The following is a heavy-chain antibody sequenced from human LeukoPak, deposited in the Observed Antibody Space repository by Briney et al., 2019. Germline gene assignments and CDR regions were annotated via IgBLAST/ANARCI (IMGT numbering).Heavy chain of an antibody. Sequence: SETLSLTCTVSGGSIRGYFWSWIRQPPGKGLEWIGYVYYTGSTKYNPSLKSRVTISVDTSKNQFSLKLSYVTAADTAVYYCARHRQYDADAFDIWGQGTMVTVSS. CDR1: GGSIRGYF. CDR2: VYYTGST. D-gene: IGHD2/OR15-2a*01. J-gene: IGHJ3*02. CDR3: ARHRQYDADAFDI. V-gene: IGHV4-59*08.